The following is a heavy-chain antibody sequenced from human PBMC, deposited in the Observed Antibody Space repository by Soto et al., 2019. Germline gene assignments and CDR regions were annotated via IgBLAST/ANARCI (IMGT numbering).Heavy chain of an antibody. CDR2: IYYSGTT. J-gene: IGHJ5*02. CDR1: GGSISSGGYY. V-gene: IGHV4-31*03. Sequence: SETLSLTCTVSGGSISSGGYYWSWIRQHPGKGLEWIGYIYYSGTTYYNPSLKSRVTISVDTSKNQFSFKVNSVTAADTAAYYRARAGHSSPTEGASRFDPWGQGNLVTVST. D-gene: IGHD6-13*01. CDR3: ARAGHSSPTEGASRFDP.